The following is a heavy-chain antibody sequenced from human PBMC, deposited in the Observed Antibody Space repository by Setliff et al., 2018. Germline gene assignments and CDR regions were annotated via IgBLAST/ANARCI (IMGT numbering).Heavy chain of an antibody. CDR2: ISHSGDP. J-gene: IGHJ4*02. Sequence: PSETLSLTCAVYGGSFSGYHWSWIRQPPGKGLEWIGEISHSGDPNYNPSLKSRVTISLDTSKNQFSLKLTSVTAADTAVYYCARFYGDYQFDYWGQGTLVTVSS. CDR1: GGSFSGYH. D-gene: IGHD4-17*01. CDR3: ARFYGDYQFDY. V-gene: IGHV4-34*01.